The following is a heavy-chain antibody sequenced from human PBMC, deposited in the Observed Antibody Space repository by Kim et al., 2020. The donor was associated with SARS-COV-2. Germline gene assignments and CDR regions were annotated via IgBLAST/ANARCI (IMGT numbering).Heavy chain of an antibody. J-gene: IGHJ5*02. D-gene: IGHD6-6*01. CDR2: ISAYNGNT. Sequence: ASVKVSCKASGYTFTSYGISWVRQAPGQGLEWMGWISAYNGNTNYAQKLQGRVTMTTDTSTSTAYTELRSLRSDDTAVYYCARDLAARPEFYWFDPWGQGTLVTVSS. V-gene: IGHV1-18*01. CDR3: ARDLAARPEFYWFDP. CDR1: GYTFTSYG.